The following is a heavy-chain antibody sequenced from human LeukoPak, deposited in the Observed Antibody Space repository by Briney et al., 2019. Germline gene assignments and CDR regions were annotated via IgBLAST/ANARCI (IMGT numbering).Heavy chain of an antibody. D-gene: IGHD6-13*01. V-gene: IGHV1-69*13. CDR1: GGTFSSYA. CDR3: AKDRGIAAPVGDAFDI. J-gene: IGHJ3*02. CDR2: IIPIFGTA. Sequence: ASVKVSCKASGGTFSSYAISWVRQAPGQGLEWMGGIIPIFGTANYAQKFQGRVTITADESTSTAYMELSSLRAEDTAVYYCAKDRGIAAPVGDAFDIWGQGTMVTVSS.